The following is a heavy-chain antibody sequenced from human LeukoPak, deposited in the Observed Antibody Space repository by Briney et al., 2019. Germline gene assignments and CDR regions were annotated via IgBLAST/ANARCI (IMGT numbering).Heavy chain of an antibody. V-gene: IGHV1-69*05. Sequence: SVKVSCKASGVTFSSYAISLVRQAPGQGLEWMGGIIPIFGTANYAQKFQGRVTITTDESTSTAYMELSSLRSEDTAVYYCARADRSGAAYYDFWSGYPLDYWGQGTLVTVSS. CDR1: GVTFSSYA. CDR2: IIPIFGTA. J-gene: IGHJ4*02. CDR3: ARADRSGAAYYDFWSGYPLDY. D-gene: IGHD3-3*01.